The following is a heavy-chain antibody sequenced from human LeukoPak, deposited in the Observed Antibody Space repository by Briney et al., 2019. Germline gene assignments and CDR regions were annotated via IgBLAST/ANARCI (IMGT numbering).Heavy chain of an antibody. V-gene: IGHV3-48*03. D-gene: IGHD2-21*01. J-gene: IGHJ4*02. CDR2: ISSSGSTI. CDR3: ARDLTIAVIAGY. Sequence: GGSLRLSCAASGFTFSSYEMNWVRQAPGKGLEWVSYISSSGSTIYYADSVKGRFTISRDNAKNSLYLQMNSLRAEDTAVYYCARDLTIAVIAGYWGQGTLVTVSS. CDR1: GFTFSSYE.